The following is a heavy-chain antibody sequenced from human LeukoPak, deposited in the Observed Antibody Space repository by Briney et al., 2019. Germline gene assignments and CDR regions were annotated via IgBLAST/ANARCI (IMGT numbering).Heavy chain of an antibody. CDR2: ISSSSSYI. J-gene: IGHJ3*02. Sequence: GGSLRLSCAASGFTFSSYSMNWVRQAPGKGLEWVSSISSSSSYIYYADSVKGRFTISRDNAKNSLYLQMNSLRAEDTAVYYCAKANFLGAFDIWGQGTMVTVSS. CDR1: GFTFSSYS. D-gene: IGHD1-7*01. CDR3: AKANFLGAFDI. V-gene: IGHV3-21*01.